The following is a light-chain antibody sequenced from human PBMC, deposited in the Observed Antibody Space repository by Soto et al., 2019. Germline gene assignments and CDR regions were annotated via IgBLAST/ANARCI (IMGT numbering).Light chain of an antibody. CDR3: QQRASWLRT. Sequence: EIVLTQSPGTLSLSPGERATLSCRASQSVSSSYLAWYQQKPGQAPRLLIYGASNRATGVPARFSGSGSGTDFTLTISSLEPEDFAVYYCQQRASWLRTFGQGTKVEIK. CDR1: QSVSSSY. CDR2: GAS. V-gene: IGKV3D-20*02. J-gene: IGKJ1*01.